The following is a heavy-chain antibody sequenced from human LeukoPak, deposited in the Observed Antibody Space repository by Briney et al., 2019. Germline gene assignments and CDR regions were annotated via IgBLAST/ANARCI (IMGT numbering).Heavy chain of an antibody. J-gene: IGHJ4*02. V-gene: IGHV3-7*05. CDR2: IKRDGSEK. CDR1: GFTLSSYW. D-gene: IGHD3-22*01. Sequence: PGGSLRLSCAASGFTLSSYWMSWVRQAPGKGLEWVANIKRDGSEKDYVDSVKGRFTISRDNAKNSLYLQMNSLRAEDTAVYYCTSDSSGYYVFDYWGQGTLVTVSS. CDR3: TSDSSGYYVFDY.